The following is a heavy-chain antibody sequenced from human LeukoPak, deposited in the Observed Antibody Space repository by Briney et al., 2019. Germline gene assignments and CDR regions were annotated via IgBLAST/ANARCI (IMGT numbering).Heavy chain of an antibody. CDR2: ICPGDSDT. J-gene: IGHJ6*03. CDR1: GYSFTSYW. D-gene: IGHD1-7*01. V-gene: IGHV5-51*01. CDR3: ARQTRASRYYYYYMDV. Sequence: GESLKISCKGSGYSFTSYWIGWVRQMPGKGLEWMGIICPGDSDTRYSPSFQGQVTISADKSISTAYLQWSSLKASDTAMYYCARQTRASRYYYYYMDVWGKGTTVTVSS.